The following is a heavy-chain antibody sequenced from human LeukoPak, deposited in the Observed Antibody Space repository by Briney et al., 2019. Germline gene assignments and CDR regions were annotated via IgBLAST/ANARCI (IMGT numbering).Heavy chain of an antibody. CDR3: ARDGYNSGID. V-gene: IGHV4-34*01. D-gene: IGHD5-24*01. J-gene: IGHJ4*02. Sequence: SETLSLTCAVYGGSFSGYYWSWIRQPPGKGLEWIGEINHSGSTNYNPSLKSRVTISVDTSKYQFSLKLSSVTAADTAVYYCARDGYNSGIDWGQGTLVTVSS. CDR2: INHSGST. CDR1: GGSFSGYY.